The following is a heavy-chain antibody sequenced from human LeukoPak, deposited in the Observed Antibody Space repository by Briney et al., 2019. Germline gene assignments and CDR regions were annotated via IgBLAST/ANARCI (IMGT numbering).Heavy chain of an antibody. V-gene: IGHV1-2*02. CDR2: INPNSGGT. Sequence: ASLWPSCKASRYTFTGYYMHSVRQAPGHGVECLRWINPNSGGTNYEKKFQGRVTMTRDTSISTAYMEPSRLRSDDTAVYYCAREEDTAMVPFDYWGQGTLVTVSS. J-gene: IGHJ4*02. CDR1: RYTFTGYY. D-gene: IGHD5-18*01. CDR3: AREEDTAMVPFDY.